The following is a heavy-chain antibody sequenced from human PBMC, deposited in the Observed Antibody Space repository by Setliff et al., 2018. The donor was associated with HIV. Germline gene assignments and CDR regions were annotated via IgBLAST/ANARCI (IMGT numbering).Heavy chain of an antibody. CDR2: ISGSAGTT. CDR3: VKDDAVTTITMGF. J-gene: IGHJ4*02. Sequence: PGGSLRLSCAVSGFTFDDYGMSWVRQAPGKGMEWFSGISGSAGTTYYADSVKGRFTISRDNSKSTLYLQMGSLQTEDTAVYFCVKDDAVTTITMGFWGQGTLVTVSS. V-gene: IGHV3-23*01. D-gene: IGHD5-12*01. CDR1: GFTFDDYG.